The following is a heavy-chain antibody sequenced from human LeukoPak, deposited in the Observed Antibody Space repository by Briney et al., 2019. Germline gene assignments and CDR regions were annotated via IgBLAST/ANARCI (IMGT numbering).Heavy chain of an antibody. CDR3: ARGRPDYDGSGTYYPYFYGLDV. J-gene: IGHJ6*02. Sequence: SVKGRFTISRDNDKNSLYLQMNSLRAEDTAVYYCARGRPDYDGSGTYYPYFYGLDVWGQGTTVTVSS. V-gene: IGHV3-21*01. D-gene: IGHD3-10*01.